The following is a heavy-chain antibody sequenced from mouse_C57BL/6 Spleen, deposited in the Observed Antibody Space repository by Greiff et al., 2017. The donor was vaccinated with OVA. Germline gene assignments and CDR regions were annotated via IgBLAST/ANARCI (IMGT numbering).Heavy chain of an antibody. CDR2: IDPSDSET. D-gene: IGHD2-5*01. V-gene: IGHV1-52*01. CDR3: ARSIPYYSNYDAMDD. Sequence: QVQLQQPGAELVRPGSSVKLSCKASGYTFTSYWMHWVKQRPIQGLEWIGNIDPSDSETHYNQKFKDKATLTVDKYTSTAYMQLSSLTSEDSAVYYYARSIPYYSNYDAMDDWGQGTSVTVSS. CDR1: GYTFTSYW. J-gene: IGHJ4*01.